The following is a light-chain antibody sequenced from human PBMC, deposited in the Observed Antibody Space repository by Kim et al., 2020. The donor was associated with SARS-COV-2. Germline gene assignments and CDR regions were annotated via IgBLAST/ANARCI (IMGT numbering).Light chain of an antibody. V-gene: IGLV3-21*04. CDR3: QVWDSSSDHWV. CDR1: NSGSKS. Sequence: APGKKARITGGGNNSGSKSVHWYQQKPGQAPVLVIYYDSDRPSGIPERFCGSKSGNTATLTISRVEAGDEADYYCQVWDSSSDHWVFGGGTQLTVL. CDR2: YDS. J-gene: IGLJ3*02.